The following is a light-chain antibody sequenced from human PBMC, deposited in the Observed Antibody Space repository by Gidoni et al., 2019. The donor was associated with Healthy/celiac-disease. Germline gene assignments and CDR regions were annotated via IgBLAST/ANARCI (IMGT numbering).Light chain of an antibody. CDR2: DVS. J-gene: IGLJ2*01. CDR1: SSDVGGYNY. CDR3: SSYTSSSVV. V-gene: IGLV2-14*01. Sequence: QSALTQPASVSGPPGQPITISCTGTSSDVGGYNYVSWYQQHPGKAPKLMIYDVSNRPSGVSTRFSGSKSGNTASLTISGLQAEDEADYYCSSYTSSSVVFGGGTKLTVL.